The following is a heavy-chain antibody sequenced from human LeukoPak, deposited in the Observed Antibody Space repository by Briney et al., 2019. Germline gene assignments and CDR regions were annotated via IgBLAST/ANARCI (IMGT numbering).Heavy chain of an antibody. D-gene: IGHD3-10*01. CDR2: IGGSTSGT. V-gene: IGHV3-23*01. J-gene: IGHJ5*02. CDR3: VKHAFYASGTYYNS. CDR1: GFTFSSYG. Sequence: GGSLRLSCAASGFTFSSYGMSWVRQAPGKGLEWVSAIGGSTSGTYYADSVKGRFTISRDNSKNTLSLQMNSLGAEDTAVYYCVKHAFYASGTYYNSWGQGTLVTVSS.